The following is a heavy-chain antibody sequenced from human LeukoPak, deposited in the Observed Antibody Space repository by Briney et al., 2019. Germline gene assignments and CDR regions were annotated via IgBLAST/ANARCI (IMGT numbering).Heavy chain of an antibody. V-gene: IGHV4-59*01. J-gene: IGHJ4*02. CDR1: GGSISSYY. CDR2: IYYSGST. CDR3: AREWGNSSGWPSTYYFDY. D-gene: IGHD6-19*01. Sequence: PSETLSLTCTVSGGSISSYYWSWIRQPPGKGLEWIGYIYYSGSTNYNPSLKSRVTISVDTSKNQFSLKLSSVTAADTAVYYCAREWGNSSGWPSTYYFDYWGQGTLVTVSS.